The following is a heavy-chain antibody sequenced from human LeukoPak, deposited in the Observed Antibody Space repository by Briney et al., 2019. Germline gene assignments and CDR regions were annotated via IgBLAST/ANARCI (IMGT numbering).Heavy chain of an antibody. CDR3: ARLVRFGELLHNWFDP. Sequence: SETLSLTCAVYGGSFSGYYWSWIRQPPGKELEWIGEINHSGSTNYNPSLKSRVTISVDTSKNQFSLKLSSVTAADTAVYYCARLVRFGELLHNWFDPWGQGTLVTVSS. CDR1: GGSFSGYY. V-gene: IGHV4-34*01. J-gene: IGHJ5*02. CDR2: INHSGST. D-gene: IGHD3-10*01.